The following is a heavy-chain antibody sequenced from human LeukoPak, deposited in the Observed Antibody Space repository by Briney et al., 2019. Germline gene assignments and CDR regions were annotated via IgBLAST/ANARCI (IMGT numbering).Heavy chain of an antibody. Sequence: PGGSLRLSCAASGFTLSTYDMHWVRQAPGKGLEWVSYISSSSSNIYDADSMKGRFTLSRDNTKNSLYLQMNSLKIEDTAVYYCISGAGNYWGQGTLVTVSS. CDR1: GFTLSTYD. V-gene: IGHV3-21*04. J-gene: IGHJ4*02. D-gene: IGHD3-10*01. CDR3: ISGAGNY. CDR2: ISSSSSNI.